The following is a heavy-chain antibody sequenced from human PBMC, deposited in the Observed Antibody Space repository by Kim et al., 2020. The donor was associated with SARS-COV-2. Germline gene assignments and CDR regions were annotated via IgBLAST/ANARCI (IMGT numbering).Heavy chain of an antibody. CDR2: IYYSGST. V-gene: IGHV4-39*01. J-gene: IGHJ5*02. CDR1: GGSISSSSYY. CDR3: ARGSGIVLMVYAPLGYNWFDP. Sequence: SETLSLTCTVSGGSISSSSYYWGWIRQPPGKGLEWIGSIYYSGSTYYNPSLKSRVTISVDTSKNQFSLKLSSVTAADTAVYYCARGSGIVLMVYAPLGYNWFDPWGQGTLVTVSS. D-gene: IGHD2-8*01.